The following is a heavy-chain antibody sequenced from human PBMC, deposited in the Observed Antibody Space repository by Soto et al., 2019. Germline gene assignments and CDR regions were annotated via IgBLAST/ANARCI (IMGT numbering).Heavy chain of an antibody. Sequence: SSETLSLTCAVYGGSFSGYYWSWIRQPPGKGLEWIGEINHSGSTNYNPSLKSRVTISVDTSKNQFSLKLSSVTAADTAVYYCARTDLGIAAAGTFGMDVWGQGTTVTVSS. CDR2: INHSGST. J-gene: IGHJ6*02. CDR3: ARTDLGIAAAGTFGMDV. V-gene: IGHV4-34*01. CDR1: GGSFSGYY. D-gene: IGHD6-13*01.